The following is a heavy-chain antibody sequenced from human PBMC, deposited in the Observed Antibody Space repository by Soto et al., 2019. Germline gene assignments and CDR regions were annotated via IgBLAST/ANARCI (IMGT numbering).Heavy chain of an antibody. CDR3: ARGYYTSWYWFDR. J-gene: IGHJ2*01. D-gene: IGHD6-13*01. V-gene: IGHV4-61*08. CDR1: GGSVSTGVHY. CDR2: IYYSGST. Sequence: QVQLQESGPGLVKPSETLSLTCTVSVSGGSVSTGVHYWSWIRQPPGKGLEWIGYIYYSGSTNYIPSPKSRVTISVDTSKNQCSLKLTSVTAADTAVYYCARGYYTSWYWFDRWGRGTLVTVSS.